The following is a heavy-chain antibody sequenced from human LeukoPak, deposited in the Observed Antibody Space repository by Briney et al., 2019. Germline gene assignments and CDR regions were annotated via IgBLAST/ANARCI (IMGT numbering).Heavy chain of an antibody. CDR2: ISAYNGNT. D-gene: IGHD3-22*01. J-gene: IGHJ3*02. V-gene: IGHV1-18*01. CDR3: ATDSDYYDSSGYYGDAFDI. CDR1: GYTFTSYG. Sequence: ASVKVSCKASGYTFTSYGISWVRRAPGQGLEWMGWISAYNGNTNYAQKLQGRVTMTEDTSTDTAYMELSSLRSEDTAVYYCATDSDYYDSSGYYGDAFDIWGQGTMVTVSS.